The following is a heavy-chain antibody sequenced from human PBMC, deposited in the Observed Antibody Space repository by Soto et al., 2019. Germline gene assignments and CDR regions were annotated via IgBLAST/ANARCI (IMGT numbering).Heavy chain of an antibody. Sequence: QVQLQESGPGLVKPSETLSLTCNVSGGSIGSYCWSWIRQPPGKGLEWIGYISQAGSTNYNPSLSRRVTISVNTSNSQCSLSLTSVTAADTAVYYCARVSRWGGIGAPPTRKPYYYYMDVWGKGTTVTVSS. CDR1: GGSIGSYC. D-gene: IGHD6-13*01. J-gene: IGHJ6*03. CDR2: ISQAGST. CDR3: ARVSRWGGIGAPPTRKPYYYYMDV. V-gene: IGHV4-59*01.